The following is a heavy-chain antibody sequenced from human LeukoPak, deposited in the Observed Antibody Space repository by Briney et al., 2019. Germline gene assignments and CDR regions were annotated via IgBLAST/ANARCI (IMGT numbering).Heavy chain of an antibody. CDR2: ISYDGSYK. CDR3: AKGVGSYYKPIDY. Sequence: NPGRSLRLSCAASGFTFSSYAMHWVRQAPGKGLEWVAVISYDGSYKYFANSVKGRFTISRDNSKNTLYLQMNSLRAEDTAVYYCAKGVGSYYKPIDYWGQGTLVTVSS. D-gene: IGHD3-10*01. J-gene: IGHJ4*02. CDR1: GFTFSSYA. V-gene: IGHV3-30*04.